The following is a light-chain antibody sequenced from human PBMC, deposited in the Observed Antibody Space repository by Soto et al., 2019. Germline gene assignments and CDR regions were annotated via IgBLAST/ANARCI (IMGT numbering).Light chain of an antibody. CDR3: AAWDDSLNGYV. J-gene: IGLJ1*01. Sequence: QSALTQPPSASGTPGQRVTISCSGSSSNIGSNTVNWYQQLPGTAPKLLIYSSNQRPSGVPDRFSGSKSGTSASLAISGLQSEDEADYYCAAWDDSLNGYVFGTGTKSPS. CDR1: SSNIGSNT. CDR2: SSN. V-gene: IGLV1-44*01.